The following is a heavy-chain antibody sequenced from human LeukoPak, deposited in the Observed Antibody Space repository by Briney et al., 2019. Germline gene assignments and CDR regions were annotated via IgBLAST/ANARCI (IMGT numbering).Heavy chain of an antibody. D-gene: IGHD3-9*01. J-gene: IGHJ4*02. CDR3: AKDSGHDILTGYYIPQDY. CDR2: ISSSGSTI. CDR1: GFTFSDYY. V-gene: IGHV3-11*01. Sequence: SGGSLRLSCAASGFTFSDYYMTWIRQAPGKGLEWVSYISSSGSTIYYADSVKGRFIISRDNAKNSLYLQMNSLRAEDTAVYYCAKDSGHDILTGYYIPQDYWGQGTLVTVSS.